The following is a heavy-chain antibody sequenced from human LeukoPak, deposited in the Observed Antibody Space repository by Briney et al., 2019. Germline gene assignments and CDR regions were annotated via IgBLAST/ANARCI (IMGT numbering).Heavy chain of an antibody. V-gene: IGHV3-33*08. D-gene: IGHD6-19*01. J-gene: IGHJ4*02. CDR2: IWYDGSNK. CDR1: GFTFSSYG. CDR3: ARDSTSSGWSWFFDY. Sequence: GGSLRLSCAASGFTFSSYGMHWVRQAPGKGLEWVAVIWYDGSNKYYADSVKGRFTISRDNSKNTLYLQMNSLRAEDTAVYHCARDSTSSGWSWFFDYWGQGTLVTVSS.